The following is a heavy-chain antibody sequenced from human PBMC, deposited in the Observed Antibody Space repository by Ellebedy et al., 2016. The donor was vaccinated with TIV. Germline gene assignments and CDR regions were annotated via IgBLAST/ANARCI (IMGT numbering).Heavy chain of an antibody. Sequence: PGGSLRLSCAASGFSFSDYYMNWIRQAPGRGLEWVSYISSTVSTVYYADSVKGRFTISRDNTKNSLYLQMNSLRAEDTAVYYCARYDPLAAVQFDYGGQGTLVTVSS. D-gene: IGHD6-25*01. V-gene: IGHV3-11*01. CDR3: ARYDPLAAVQFDY. CDR2: ISSTVSTV. J-gene: IGHJ4*02. CDR1: GFSFSDYY.